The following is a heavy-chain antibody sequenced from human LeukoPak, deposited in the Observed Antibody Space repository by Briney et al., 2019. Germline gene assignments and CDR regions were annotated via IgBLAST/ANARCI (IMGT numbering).Heavy chain of an antibody. CDR3: AKVSRGD. V-gene: IGHV3-30*18. CDR1: GFTFSSDG. J-gene: IGHJ4*02. CDR2: ISYDGSNK. Sequence: PGRSLRLSCAASGFTFSSDGMHWVRQAPGKGLEWVAVISYDGSNKYYADSVKGRFTISRDNSKNTLYLQMNSLRAEDTAVYYCAKVSRGDWGQGTLVTVSS.